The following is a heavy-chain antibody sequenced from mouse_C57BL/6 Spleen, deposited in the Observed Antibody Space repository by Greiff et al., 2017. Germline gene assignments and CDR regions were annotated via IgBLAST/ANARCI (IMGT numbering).Heavy chain of an antibody. CDR1: GFTFSSYA. D-gene: IGHD4-1*01. V-gene: IGHV5-9-1*02. J-gene: IGHJ3*01. Sequence: EVQVVESGEGLVKPGGSLKLSCAASGFTFSSYAMSWVRQTPEKRLEWVAYISSGGDYIYYADTVKGRFTISRDNARNTLYLQMSRLKSEDTAMYYCTRDDWDGAWFAYWGQGTLVTVSA. CDR3: TRDDWDGAWFAY. CDR2: ISSGGDYI.